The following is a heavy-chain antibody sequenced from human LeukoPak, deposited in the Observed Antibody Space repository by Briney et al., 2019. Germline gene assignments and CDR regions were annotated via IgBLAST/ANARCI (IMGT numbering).Heavy chain of an antibody. J-gene: IGHJ4*02. Sequence: GGSLRLSCAASGFTSDDYAMHWVRQAPGKGLEWVSLISGDGGSTYYADSVKGRFTISRDNSKNSLYLQMNSLRTEDTALYYCAKDSGTVTKSYYYYFDYWGQGTLVTVSS. V-gene: IGHV3-43*02. CDR1: GFTSDDYA. D-gene: IGHD4-11*01. CDR2: ISGDGGST. CDR3: AKDSGTVTKSYYYYFDY.